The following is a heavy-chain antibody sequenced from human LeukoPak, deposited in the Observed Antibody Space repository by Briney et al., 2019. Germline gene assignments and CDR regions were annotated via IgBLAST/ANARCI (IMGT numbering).Heavy chain of an antibody. CDR3: ARGRGSGWSYYYYGVDV. D-gene: IGHD6-19*01. V-gene: IGHV4-34*01. Sequence: SETLSLTCAVYGGSFSGYYWSWIRQPPGKGLEWIGEINHSGSTNYNPSLKSRVTISVDTSKNQFSLKLSSVTAADTAVYYCARGRGSGWSYYYYGVDVWGQGTTVTVSS. J-gene: IGHJ6*02. CDR2: INHSGST. CDR1: GGSFSGYY.